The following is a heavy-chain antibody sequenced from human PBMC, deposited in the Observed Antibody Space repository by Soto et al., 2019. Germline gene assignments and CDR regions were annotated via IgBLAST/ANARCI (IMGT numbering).Heavy chain of an antibody. CDR1: GDSVSSNSAG. CDR3: ARDIDFDY. J-gene: IGHJ4*01. Sequence: PSQTLSLTCAISGDSVSSNSAGWNWIRQSPSRGLEWLGRTYYRSEWFNEYAVSVKSRITINPDTSRNQISLQLNSVTPEDTAIYYCARDIDFDYWGQGTQVTVSS. V-gene: IGHV6-1*01. D-gene: IGHD3-10*01. CDR2: TYYRSEWFN.